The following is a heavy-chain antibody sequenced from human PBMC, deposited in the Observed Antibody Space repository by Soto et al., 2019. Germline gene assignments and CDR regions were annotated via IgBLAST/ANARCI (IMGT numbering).Heavy chain of an antibody. CDR2: IGTAGDT. J-gene: IGHJ6*02. D-gene: IGHD6-6*01. CDR3: ARGSIAARPDYYYGMDV. Sequence: EVQLVESGGGLVQPGGSLRLSCAASGFTFSSYDMHWVRQATGKGLEWVSAIGTAGDTYYPGSVKGRFTISRENAKNSLYLQKNSLRAGDTAVYYCARGSIAARPDYYYGMDVWGQGTTVTVAS. CDR1: GFTFSSYD. V-gene: IGHV3-13*01.